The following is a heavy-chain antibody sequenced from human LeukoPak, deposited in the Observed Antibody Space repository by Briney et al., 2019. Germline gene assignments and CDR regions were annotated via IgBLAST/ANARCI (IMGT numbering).Heavy chain of an antibody. CDR3: ASSRYDSSGYYGIIGY. CDR1: GFTFSNYW. J-gene: IGHJ4*02. CDR2: IKQDGSEK. D-gene: IGHD3-22*01. V-gene: IGHV3-7*01. Sequence: GGSLRLSCAASGFTFSNYWMNWVRQAPGKGLEWVANIKQDGSEKYYVDSVKGRFTISRDNAKNSLYLQMNSLRAEDSAVYYCASSRYDSSGYYGIIGYWGQGTLVTVSS.